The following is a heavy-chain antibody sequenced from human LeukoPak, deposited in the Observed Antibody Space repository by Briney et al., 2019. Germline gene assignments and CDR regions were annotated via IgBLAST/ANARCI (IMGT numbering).Heavy chain of an antibody. J-gene: IGHJ4*01. CDR3: ARSYYYDSSGYYYSFPFDY. D-gene: IGHD3-22*01. Sequence: ASVKVSCKASGYTFTSYAMHWVRQAPGQRLEWMGWINAGNGNTKYSQKFQGRVTITRDTSASTAYMELSSLRSEDTAVYYCARSYYYDSSGYYYSFPFDYWAKEPWSPSPQ. CDR1: GYTFTSYA. V-gene: IGHV1-3*01. CDR2: INAGNGNT.